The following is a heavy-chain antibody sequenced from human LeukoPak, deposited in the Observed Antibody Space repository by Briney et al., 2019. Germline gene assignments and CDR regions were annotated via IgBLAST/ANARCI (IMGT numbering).Heavy chain of an antibody. J-gene: IGHJ3*02. CDR1: GFTFSSYW. CDR2: ISWNSGSI. V-gene: IGHV3-9*01. CDR3: AKDGYYGSGSYYSRAFGI. Sequence: GGSLRLSCAASGFTFSSYWMSWVRQAPGKGLEWVSGISWNSGSIGYADSVKGRFTISRDNAKNSLYLQMNSLRAEDTALYYCAKDGYYGSGSYYSRAFGIWGQGTMVTVSS. D-gene: IGHD3-10*01.